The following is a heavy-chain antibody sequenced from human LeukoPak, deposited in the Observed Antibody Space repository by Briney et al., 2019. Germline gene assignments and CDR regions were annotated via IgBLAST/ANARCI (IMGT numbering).Heavy chain of an antibody. Sequence: GGSLRLSCTASGFTFGGYAMSWFRQAPGKGLEWVGFIRSKAYGGTTEYAASVKGRFTISRDDSKSIAYLQMNSLKTEDTAVYYCTRETEEYYYDSSGQFHFDYWGQGTLVTVSS. CDR1: GFTFGGYA. V-gene: IGHV3-49*03. CDR2: IRSKAYGGTT. CDR3: TRETEEYYYDSSGQFHFDY. D-gene: IGHD3-22*01. J-gene: IGHJ4*02.